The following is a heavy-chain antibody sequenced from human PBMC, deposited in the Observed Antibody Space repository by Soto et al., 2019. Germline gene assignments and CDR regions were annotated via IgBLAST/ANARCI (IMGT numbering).Heavy chain of an antibody. D-gene: IGHD3-22*01. Sequence: QVQLVQSGAEVKKPGSSVKVSCKASGGTFSSYAISWVRQAPGQGLEWMGGIIPIFGTANYAQKFQGRVTITAYESTSTAYMELSSLRSEDTAVYYCARVETYYYDSSGKTGMDVWGQGTTVTVSS. J-gene: IGHJ6*02. V-gene: IGHV1-69*12. CDR2: IIPIFGTA. CDR3: ARVETYYYDSSGKTGMDV. CDR1: GGTFSSYA.